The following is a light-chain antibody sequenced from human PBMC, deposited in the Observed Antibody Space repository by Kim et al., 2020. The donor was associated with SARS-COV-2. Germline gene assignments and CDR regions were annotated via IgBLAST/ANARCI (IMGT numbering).Light chain of an antibody. J-gene: IGKJ5*01. CDR3: QQYNDWPPLIT. V-gene: IGKV3-15*01. Sequence: ETVMTQSPATLSVSPGERVTLSCRASQSIGRNLAWYQQKPGQAPRLLIYGVSTRATGIPSRFSGSGSGTDFTLSISSLQSEDFAVYYCQQYNDWPPLITFGQGTRLEIK. CDR1: QSIGRN. CDR2: GVS.